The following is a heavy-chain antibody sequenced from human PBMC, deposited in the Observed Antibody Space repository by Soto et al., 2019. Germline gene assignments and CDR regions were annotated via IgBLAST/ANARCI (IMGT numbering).Heavy chain of an antibody. CDR1: GGTFSSYA. J-gene: IGHJ6*02. V-gene: IGHV1-69*13. CDR3: ASGIAEAEPQLYYYYYAMDV. Sequence: SVKVSCKASGGTFSSYAISWVRQAPGQGLEWMGGIIPIFGTANYAQKFQGRVTITADESTSTAYMELSSLRSEDTAVYYCASGIAEAEPQLYYYYYAMDVCGPGPTVTVYS. CDR2: IIPIFGTA. D-gene: IGHD6-13*01.